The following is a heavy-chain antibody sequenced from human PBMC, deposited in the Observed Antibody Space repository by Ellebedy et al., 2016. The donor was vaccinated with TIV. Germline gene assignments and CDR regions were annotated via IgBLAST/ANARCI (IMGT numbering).Heavy chain of an antibody. V-gene: IGHV3-30*03. CDR1: GFTFSSYG. CDR2: ISDDGSNK. CDR3: ARNYFDSSAHGDY. J-gene: IGHJ4*02. D-gene: IGHD3-22*01. Sequence: PGGSLRLSCAASGFTFSSYGMHWVRQAPGKGLEWVAVISDDGSNKYYADSVKGRFTISRDNAQNSLYLQMNSLRAEDTAVYYCARNYFDSSAHGDYWGQGTLVTVSS.